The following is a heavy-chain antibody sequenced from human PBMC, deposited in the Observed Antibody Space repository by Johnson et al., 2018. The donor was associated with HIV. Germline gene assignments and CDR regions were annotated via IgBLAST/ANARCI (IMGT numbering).Heavy chain of an antibody. CDR3: TTDLIRRYYGSGLRDAFDI. CDR1: GFTVSTNY. V-gene: IGHV3-66*01. J-gene: IGHJ3*02. D-gene: IGHD3-10*01. Sequence: VQLVESGGGLVHPGGSLRLSCAASGFTVSTNYMSWVRQAPGKGLEWVSLIYTGGSHSIYYADSVKGRFTVSRDNSKNSLYLQMNSLKTEDTAVYYCTTDLIRRYYGSGLRDAFDIWGQGTMVTVSS. CDR2: IYTGGSHSI.